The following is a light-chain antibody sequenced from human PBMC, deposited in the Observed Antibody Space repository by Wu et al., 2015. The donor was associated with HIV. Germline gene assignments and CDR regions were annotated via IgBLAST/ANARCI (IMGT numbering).Light chain of an antibody. CDR3: QQYNNWRWT. J-gene: IGKJ1*01. CDR1: QSVRSN. V-gene: IGKV3-15*01. Sequence: EIVMTQSPATLSVSPGERATLSCRASQSVRSNVAWYQQKAGQVPRLLMYEASTRATGIPARFSGSGSGTEFSLTITSLQSEDFAVYYCQQYNNWRWTFGQGTKVEI. CDR2: EAS.